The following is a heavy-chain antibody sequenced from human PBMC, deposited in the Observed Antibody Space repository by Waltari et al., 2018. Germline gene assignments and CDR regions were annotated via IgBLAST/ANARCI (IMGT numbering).Heavy chain of an antibody. V-gene: IGHV1-69*02. J-gene: IGHJ4*02. Sequence: QVQLVQSGAEVKKPGPSVKVSCKASGGTFSSYTLNWVRQAPGQGLEWMGRIIPIVGIANYAQKFQGRVTITADKSTSTAYMELSSLRSEDTAVYYCAMRGHDYGDSYFDHWGQGTLVTVSS. D-gene: IGHD4-17*01. CDR2: IIPIVGIA. CDR1: GGTFSSYT. CDR3: AMRGHDYGDSYFDH.